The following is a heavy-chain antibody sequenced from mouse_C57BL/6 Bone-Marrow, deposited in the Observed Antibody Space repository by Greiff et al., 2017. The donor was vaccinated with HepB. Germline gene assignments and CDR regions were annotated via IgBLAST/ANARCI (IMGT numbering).Heavy chain of an antibody. D-gene: IGHD1-1*01. CDR3: ARDYYGSSGDWYFEV. CDR1: GYTFTSYW. CDR2: IDPSDSYT. J-gene: IGHJ1*03. V-gene: IGHV1-50*01. Sequence: QVQLQQPGAELVKPGASVKLSCKASGYTFTSYWMQWVKQRPGQGLEWIGEIDPSDSYTNYNQKFKGKATLTVDNSSSTAYMQLSSLTSEDSAVYYCARDYYGSSGDWYFEVAGTGTTVTVSA.